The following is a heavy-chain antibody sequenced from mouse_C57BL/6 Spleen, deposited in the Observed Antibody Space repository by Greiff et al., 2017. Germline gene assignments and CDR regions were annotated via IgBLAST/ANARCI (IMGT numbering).Heavy chain of an antibody. V-gene: IGHV1-64*01. CDR3: ARNYYDYGYAMDY. D-gene: IGHD2-4*01. Sequence: QVQLKQPGAELVKPGASVKLSCKASGYTFTSYWMHWVKQRPGQGLEWIGMIHPNSGSTNYNEKFKSKATLTVDKSSSTAYMQLSSLTSEDSAVYYCARNYYDYGYAMDYWGQGTSVTVSS. J-gene: IGHJ4*01. CDR1: GYTFTSYW. CDR2: IHPNSGST.